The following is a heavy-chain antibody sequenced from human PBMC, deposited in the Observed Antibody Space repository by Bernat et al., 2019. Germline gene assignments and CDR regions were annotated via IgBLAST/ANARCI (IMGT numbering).Heavy chain of an antibody. D-gene: IGHD4-11*01. V-gene: IGHV3-15*01. J-gene: IGHJ6*02. CDR1: GFTFSNAL. CDR3: TTEGNDYSNYGTGGYYYGMDV. Sequence: CAASGFTFSNALMSWVLHAPGKGLELVGRIKSKTDGWTTYYSSPVKGRFTISRDDSKNKLYLQMNSLKTEDTAVYYWTTEGNDYSNYGTGGYYYGMDVWG. CDR2: IKSKTDGWTT.